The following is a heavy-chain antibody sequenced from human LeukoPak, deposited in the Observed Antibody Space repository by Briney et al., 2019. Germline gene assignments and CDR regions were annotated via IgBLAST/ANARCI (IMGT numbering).Heavy chain of an antibody. CDR3: AKMLNTGHAHAALDY. Sequence: GGSLRLSCAAFGFTFSSYGMNWVRQAPGKGLEWISYISSGSSTIYYADSVKGRFTISRDNAKNSLYLQMNSLRAEDTAVYYCAKMLNTGHAHAALDYWGQGTLVTVFS. J-gene: IGHJ4*02. CDR1: GFTFSSYG. V-gene: IGHV3-48*04. CDR2: ISSGSSTI. D-gene: IGHD2-8*02.